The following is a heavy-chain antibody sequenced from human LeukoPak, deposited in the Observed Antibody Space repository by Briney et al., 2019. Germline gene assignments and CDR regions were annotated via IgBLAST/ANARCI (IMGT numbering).Heavy chain of an antibody. CDR3: TIYYLYGMDV. Sequence: GASVKVSCKASGYTFTSYDINWVRQGTGQGLEWMGWMNPNSGNTGYAQKFQGRVNMTRNTSISTAYMELSSLKSEDTAVYYCTIYYLYGMDVWGLGTTVTVSS. V-gene: IGHV1-8*01. CDR1: GYTFTSYD. CDR2: MNPNSGNT. J-gene: IGHJ6*02.